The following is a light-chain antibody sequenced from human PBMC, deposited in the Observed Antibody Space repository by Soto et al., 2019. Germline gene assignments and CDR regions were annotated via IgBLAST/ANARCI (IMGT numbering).Light chain of an antibody. Sequence: DIVMTQSPDSLAVSLGERATINCESSQSVLYSSNNKNYLAWYQQKPGQPPKLLIYWASIRESGVPDRFSGSGSGTDFTLTISSLQAEDVAVYYCQQYYSNLWTFGQGTKVEIK. CDR2: WAS. CDR1: QSVLYSSNNKNY. CDR3: QQYYSNLWT. J-gene: IGKJ1*01. V-gene: IGKV4-1*01.